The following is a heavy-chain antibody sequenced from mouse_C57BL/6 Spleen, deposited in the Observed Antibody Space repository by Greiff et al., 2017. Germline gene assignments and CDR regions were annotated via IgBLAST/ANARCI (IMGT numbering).Heavy chain of an antibody. CDR3: TKLGRGGFAY. V-gene: IGHV5-9-1*02. J-gene: IGHJ3*01. CDR2: ISSGGDYI. D-gene: IGHD4-1*01. CDR1: GFTFSSYA. Sequence: DVKLVESGAGLVKPGGSLKLSCAASGFTFSSYAMSWVRQTPEKRLEWVAYISSGGDYIYYADTVKGRFTISRDNARNTLYLQMSSLKSEDTAMYYCTKLGRGGFAYWGQGTLVTVSA.